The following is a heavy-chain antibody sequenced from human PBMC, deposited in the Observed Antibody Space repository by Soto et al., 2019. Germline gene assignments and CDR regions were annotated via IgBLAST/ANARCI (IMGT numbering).Heavy chain of an antibody. Sequence: ASVKVSCKASGYTCTGYYMHWVRQAPGQGLEWMGWINPNSGGTNYAQKFQGWVTMTRDTSISTAYMELSRLRSDDTAVYYCARHPIAAPNYGMDVWGQGTTVTVSS. CDR3: ARHPIAAPNYGMDV. J-gene: IGHJ6*02. CDR1: GYTCTGYY. V-gene: IGHV1-2*04. CDR2: INPNSGGT. D-gene: IGHD6-13*01.